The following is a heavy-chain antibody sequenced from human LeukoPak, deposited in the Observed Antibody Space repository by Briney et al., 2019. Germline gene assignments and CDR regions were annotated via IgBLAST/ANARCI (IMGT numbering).Heavy chain of an antibody. D-gene: IGHD3-10*01. Sequence: SETLSDTRMEPGDSTCRSMWNSMRQPAGKGLEWIGRIHTSWTTYYNPSLKSRITMSVDTSRNQASLRLTSVTAADTAVYYCVRRYYYDGWGRKGRHPWRQGTLVTVSS. V-gene: IGHV4-4*07. J-gene: IGHJ5*02. CDR2: IHTSWTT. CDR1: GDSTCRSM. CDR3: VRRYYYDGWGRKGRHP.